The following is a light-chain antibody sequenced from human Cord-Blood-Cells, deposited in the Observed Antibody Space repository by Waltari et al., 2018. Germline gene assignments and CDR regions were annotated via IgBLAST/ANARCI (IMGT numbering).Light chain of an antibody. V-gene: IGKV3-11*01. CDR3: QQRSNWPWT. Sequence: LTQSPATLSLSPGERATLSCRASQSVSSYLAWYQQKPGQAPRLLIYDASNRATGIPARFSGSGSGTDFTLTISSLEPEDFAVYYCQQRSNWPWTFGQGTKVEIK. J-gene: IGKJ1*01. CDR1: QSVSSY. CDR2: DAS.